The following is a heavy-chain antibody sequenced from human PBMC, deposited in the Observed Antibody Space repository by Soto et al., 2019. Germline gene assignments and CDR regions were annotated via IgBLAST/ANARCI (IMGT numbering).Heavy chain of an antibody. V-gene: IGHV3-23*01. J-gene: IGHJ4*02. D-gene: IGHD6-19*01. CDR2: ISGSGGST. Sequence: PGGSLRLSCAASGFTFSSYAMSWVRQAPGKGLEWVSAISGSGGSTYYADSVKGRFTISRDNSKNTLYLQMNSLRAEDTAVYYCAKERIAVAGTPVGSRGPFDYWGQGTLVTVSS. CDR1: GFTFSSYA. CDR3: AKERIAVAGTPVGSRGPFDY.